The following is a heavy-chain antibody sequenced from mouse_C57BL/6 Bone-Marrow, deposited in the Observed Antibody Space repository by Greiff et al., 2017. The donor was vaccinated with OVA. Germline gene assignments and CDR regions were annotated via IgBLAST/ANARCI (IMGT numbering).Heavy chain of an antibody. V-gene: IGHV1-63*01. Sequence: QVQLQQSGAELVRPGTSVKMSCKASGYTFTNYWIGWAKQRPGHGLEWIGDIYPGGGYTNYNEKFKGKATLTADKSSSTAYMQFSSLTSEDSAIYYCARHYYGSSYPLDYFDYWGQGTTLTVSS. J-gene: IGHJ2*01. CDR1: GYTFTNYW. CDR3: ARHYYGSSYPLDYFDY. D-gene: IGHD1-1*01. CDR2: IYPGGGYT.